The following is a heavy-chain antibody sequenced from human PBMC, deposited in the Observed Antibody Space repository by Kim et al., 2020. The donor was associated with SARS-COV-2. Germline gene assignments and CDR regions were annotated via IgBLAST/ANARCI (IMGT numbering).Heavy chain of an antibody. J-gene: IGHJ4*02. Sequence: PPLKNRVTISGDTSKNQFSLKLGSVTAADTAVYYCARARITMIVVVKYFDYWGQGTLVTVSS. V-gene: IGHV4-31*02. D-gene: IGHD3-22*01. CDR3: ARARITMIVVVKYFDY.